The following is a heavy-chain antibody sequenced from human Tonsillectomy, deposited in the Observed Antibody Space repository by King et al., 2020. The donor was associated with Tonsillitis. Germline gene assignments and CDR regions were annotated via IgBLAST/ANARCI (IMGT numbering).Heavy chain of an antibody. Sequence: MQLVQSGAEVKRPGASVKVSCKASGYTFTGYDIHWVRQAPGQGLEWMGWINPNNGDTNYAQKFQGRVTMTGDTSISTAYMELSRLRSDDTAVYYCARDLGCSGGSCYSEDSDYWGQGTLVTVSS. D-gene: IGHD2-15*01. CDR3: ARDLGCSGGSCYSEDSDY. J-gene: IGHJ4*02. CDR1: GYTFTGYD. V-gene: IGHV1-2*02. CDR2: INPNNGDT.